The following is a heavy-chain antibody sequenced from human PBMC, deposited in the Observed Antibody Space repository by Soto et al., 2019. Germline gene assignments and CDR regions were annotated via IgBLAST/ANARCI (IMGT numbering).Heavy chain of an antibody. CDR1: GFTFSTYA. CDR2: ILNDETP. CDR3: AKDLFPTSGQRFFFDS. J-gene: IGHJ4*02. D-gene: IGHD2-21*01. Sequence: GGSLRLSCAASGFTFSTYAMTWVRQAPGRGLEWVSTILNDETPFYTDSVKGRFTISRDNVRGTLYLQMNGLRVEDAALYYCAKDLFPTSGQRFFFDSWGQGSLVTSPQ. V-gene: IGHV3-23*01.